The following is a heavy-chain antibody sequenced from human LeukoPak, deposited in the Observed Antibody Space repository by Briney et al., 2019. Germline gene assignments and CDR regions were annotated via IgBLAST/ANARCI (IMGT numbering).Heavy chain of an antibody. J-gene: IGHJ4*02. CDR3: AKAFYYYGSGSYPPFDY. Sequence: GGSLRLSCAASGFTFSSYWMSWVRQAPGKGLEWVANIKQDGSQKYYVDSVKGRFSISRDNAKNSLYLQMNSLRAEDTAVYYCAKAFYYYGSGSYPPFDYWGQGTLVTVSS. CDR1: GFTFSSYW. CDR2: IKQDGSQK. D-gene: IGHD3-10*01. V-gene: IGHV3-7*01.